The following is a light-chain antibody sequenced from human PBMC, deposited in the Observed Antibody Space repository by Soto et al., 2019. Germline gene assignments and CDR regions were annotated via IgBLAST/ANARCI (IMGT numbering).Light chain of an antibody. CDR2: DVS. J-gene: IGLJ1*01. CDR1: SSDVGGYNY. CDR3: CSYAGSYV. Sequence: SALTQPRSVSGSPGQSVTISCTGTSSDVGGYNYVSWYQQYPGKAPKLMIYDVSKRPSGVPDRFSGSKSGNTASLTISGLQAEDEADYYCCSYAGSYVFGTGTKVTVL. V-gene: IGLV2-11*01.